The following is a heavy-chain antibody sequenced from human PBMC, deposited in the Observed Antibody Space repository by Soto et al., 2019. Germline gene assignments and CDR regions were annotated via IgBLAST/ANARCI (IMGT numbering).Heavy chain of an antibody. Sequence: QVQLVQSGAEVKKPGASVKVSWKACGYTFTSYGSSWVRQAPGQGLEWMGWISAYNGNTNYAQKLQGRVTMTTDTSTSTAYMELRSLRSDDTAVYYCAREPPSGAAAGDSFDYWGQGTLVTVSS. CDR3: AREPPSGAAAGDSFDY. J-gene: IGHJ4*02. D-gene: IGHD6-13*01. V-gene: IGHV1-18*04. CDR1: GYTFTSYG. CDR2: ISAYNGNT.